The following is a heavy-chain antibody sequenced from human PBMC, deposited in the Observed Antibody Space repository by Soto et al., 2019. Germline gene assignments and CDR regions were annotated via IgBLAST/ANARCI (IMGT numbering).Heavy chain of an antibody. D-gene: IGHD3-10*01. CDR3: ARTGTCYYGSGSYHPFDY. CDR2: IIPIFGTA. J-gene: IGHJ4*02. V-gene: IGHV1-69*13. CDR1: GGTFSSYA. Sequence: GASVKVSCKASGGTFSSYAISWVRQAPGQGLEWMGGIIPIFGTANYAQKFQGRVTITADESTSTAYMELSSLRSEDTAVYYCARTGTCYYGSGSYHPFDYWGQGTLVTVSS.